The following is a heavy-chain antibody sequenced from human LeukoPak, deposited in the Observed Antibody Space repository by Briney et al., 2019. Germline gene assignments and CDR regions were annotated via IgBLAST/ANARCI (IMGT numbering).Heavy chain of an antibody. CDR2: ITGSSRAI. V-gene: IGHV3-21*05. Sequence: PGGSLRLSCAASGFNFTSYSMNWVRQAPGKGLEWISFITGSSRAIYYADSVKGRFTISRDNAKNSLYLQMNSLSAEDTAVYYCAREKAVTRYFDYWGQGTLVTVSS. CDR1: GFNFTSYS. CDR3: AREKAVTRYFDY. J-gene: IGHJ4*02. D-gene: IGHD4-17*01.